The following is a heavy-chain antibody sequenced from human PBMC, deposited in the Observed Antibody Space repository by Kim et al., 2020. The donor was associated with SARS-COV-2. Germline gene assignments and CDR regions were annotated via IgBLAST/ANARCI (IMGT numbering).Heavy chain of an antibody. CDR1: GFTFSSYG. V-gene: IGHV3-33*01. J-gene: IGHJ6*01. CDR2: IWYDGSNK. Sequence: GGSLRLSCAASGFTFSSYGMHWVRQAPGKGLEWVAVIWYDGSNKYYADSVKGRFTISRDNSKNTLYLQMNSLRAEDTAVYYCARDRGYSSSWYGGNYYYYGMDVWGQGTTVTVSS. CDR3: ARDRGYSSSWYGGNYYYYGMDV. D-gene: IGHD6-13*01.